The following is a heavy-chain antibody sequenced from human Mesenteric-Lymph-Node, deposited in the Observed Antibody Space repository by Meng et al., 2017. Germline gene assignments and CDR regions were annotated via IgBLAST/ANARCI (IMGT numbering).Heavy chain of an antibody. V-gene: IGHV4-59*01. CDR1: GSSFSPYY. D-gene: IGHD3-10*01. Sequence: SETLSLTCSISGSSFSPYYWSWIRQSPGRGLEWIGYIQSSGSATYNPSLKSRVTISMDMSKNQFSLSLSSVTAADTAVYYCARDLRAMVRGFSGYFQHWGQGTLVTVSS. CDR2: IQSSGSA. J-gene: IGHJ1*01. CDR3: ARDLRAMVRGFSGYFQH.